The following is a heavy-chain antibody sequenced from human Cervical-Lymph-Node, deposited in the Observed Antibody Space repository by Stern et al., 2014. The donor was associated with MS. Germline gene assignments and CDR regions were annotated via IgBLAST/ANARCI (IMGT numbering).Heavy chain of an antibody. V-gene: IGHV3-33*01. CDR2: AWYDGSTA. D-gene: IGHD5-24*01. CDR1: GFTFSSYG. J-gene: IGHJ4*02. CDR3: ARGHIPYAYNYLFDY. Sequence: VQLEESGGGVVQPGTSLRLSCAASGFTFSSYGLHWVRQAPGKGLGWVALAWYDGSTAYYTNAVKGRFTISRDNSKNTLSLQMNSLTAEDTAVYYCARGHIPYAYNYLFDYWGQGTLVTVSS.